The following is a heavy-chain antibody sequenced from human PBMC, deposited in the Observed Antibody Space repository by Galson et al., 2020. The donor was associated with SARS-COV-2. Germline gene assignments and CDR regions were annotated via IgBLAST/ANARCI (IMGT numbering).Heavy chain of an antibody. Sequence: SLKISCAASGFTFDDYAMHWVRLIPGKGLEWVSSISWNSDIIDYADSVKGRFTISRDNARNSLYLQMSSLRADDTAFYYCAKDIAIAAAGTFDYWGQGALVTVSS. CDR2: ISWNSDII. D-gene: IGHD6-13*01. CDR1: GFTFDDYA. V-gene: IGHV3-9*01. CDR3: AKDIAIAAAGTFDY. J-gene: IGHJ4*02.